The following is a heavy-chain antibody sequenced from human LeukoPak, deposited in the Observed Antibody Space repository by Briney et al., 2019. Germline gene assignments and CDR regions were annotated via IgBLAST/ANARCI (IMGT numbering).Heavy chain of an antibody. V-gene: IGHV1-2*02. CDR3: ARDTYYYTDV. J-gene: IGHJ6*03. CDR2: INPNSGGT. CDR1: GYTFTDYY. Sequence: ASVKVSCMPSGYTFTDYYMHGVRQAPGQGREWMGWINPNSGGTNYAQKFQGRGTMTRDTSISTAYMELSRLRSDDTAVYYCARDTYYYTDVWGKGTTVTVSS.